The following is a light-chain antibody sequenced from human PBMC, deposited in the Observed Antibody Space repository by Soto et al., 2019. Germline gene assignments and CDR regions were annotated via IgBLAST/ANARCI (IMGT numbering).Light chain of an antibody. Sequence: EIVLTQSPGTLSLSPGERATLSCTASQSVGSNYLAWYQQKPGQAPRLLIYAASSRATGIPDRFSGSGSGTDFTLTITRLEPEDFAVYYCQQYGSSPRTFGQGTKVEIK. V-gene: IGKV3-20*01. J-gene: IGKJ1*01. CDR2: AAS. CDR1: QSVGSNY. CDR3: QQYGSSPRT.